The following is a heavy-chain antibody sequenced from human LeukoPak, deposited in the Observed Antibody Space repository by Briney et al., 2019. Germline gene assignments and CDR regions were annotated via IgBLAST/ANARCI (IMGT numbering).Heavy chain of an antibody. J-gene: IGHJ4*02. CDR2: ISHDGSSK. V-gene: IGHV3-30*03. CDR3: AGLGGASVWFGELISPEIDY. Sequence: GGSLRLSCAASGFTFSNYGMHWVRQAPGKGLEWVAVISHDGSSKYYADSVKGRFTISRDNSKNTLYLQMNSLRPEDTAVYYCAGLGGASVWFGELISPEIDYWGQGTLVTVSS. D-gene: IGHD3-10*01. CDR1: GFTFSNYG.